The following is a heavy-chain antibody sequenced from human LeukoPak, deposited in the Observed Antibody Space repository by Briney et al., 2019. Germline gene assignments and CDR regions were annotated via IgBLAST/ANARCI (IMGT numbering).Heavy chain of an antibody. CDR3: AHGVVPAAMFDYFDY. V-gene: IGHV3-23*01. D-gene: IGHD2-2*01. CDR1: GFTFSSYA. CDR2: ISGSGGST. Sequence: GGSLRLSCAASGFTFSSYAMSWVRQAPGKGLEWVSAISGSGGSTYYADSVKGRFTISRDNSKNTLYLQMNSLRAEDTAVYYCAHGVVPAAMFDYFDYWGQGTLVTVSS. J-gene: IGHJ4*02.